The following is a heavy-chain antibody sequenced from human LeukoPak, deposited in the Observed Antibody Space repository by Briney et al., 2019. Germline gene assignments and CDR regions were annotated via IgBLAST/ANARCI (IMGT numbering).Heavy chain of an antibody. CDR3: ARGRYYDFWSGYGGHAFDI. CDR2: INHSGST. CDR1: GGSFSGYY. Sequence: SETLSLTCAVYGGSFSGYYWSWIRQPPGKGLEWIGEINHSGSTNYNPSLKSRVTISVNTSKNQFSLKLSSVTAADTAVYYCARGRYYDFWSGYGGHAFDIWGQGTMVTVSS. V-gene: IGHV4-34*01. J-gene: IGHJ3*02. D-gene: IGHD3-3*01.